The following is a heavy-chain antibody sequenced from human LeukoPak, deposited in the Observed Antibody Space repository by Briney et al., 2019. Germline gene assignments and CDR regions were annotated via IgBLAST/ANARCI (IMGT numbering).Heavy chain of an antibody. D-gene: IGHD2-2*01. CDR3: AREAGDIVVVPAASNDGFDI. CDR1: GYTFTSYD. V-gene: IGHV1-8*02. Sequence: ASVKVSCKASGYTFTSYDINWVRQATGQGLEWMGWMNPNSGNTGYAQKFQGRVTMTRNTSISTAYMELSSLRSEDTAVYYCAREAGDIVVVPAASNDGFDIWGEGTMVTVSS. J-gene: IGHJ3*02. CDR2: MNPNSGNT.